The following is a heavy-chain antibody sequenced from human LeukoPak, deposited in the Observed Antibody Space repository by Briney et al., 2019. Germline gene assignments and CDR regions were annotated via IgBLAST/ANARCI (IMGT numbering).Heavy chain of an antibody. V-gene: IGHV3-7*01. CDR1: GFTISSYW. Sequence: GGSLRLSCAASGFTISSYWMSWVRQAPGKGLEWVANIKQDGSEKYYVDSVKGRFTISRDNAKNSLYLQMNSLRAEDTAVYYCARDSATEGGYFDYWGQGTLVTVSS. J-gene: IGHJ4*02. CDR2: IKQDGSEK. CDR3: ARDSATEGGYFDY.